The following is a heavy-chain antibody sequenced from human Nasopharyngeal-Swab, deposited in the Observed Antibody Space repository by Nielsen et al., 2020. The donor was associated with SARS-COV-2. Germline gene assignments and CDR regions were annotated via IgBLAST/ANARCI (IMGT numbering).Heavy chain of an antibody. D-gene: IGHD5-24*01. V-gene: IGHV3-30*03. CDR3: ARARDGYDFDAFDI. Sequence: GGSLRLSCAASGFTFSSYGMHWVRQAPGKGLEWVAVISYDGGNKYYADSVRGRFTISRDNSKTALYLQMNSLRSDDTAVYYCARARDGYDFDAFDIWGQGTLVTVSS. CDR2: ISYDGGNK. J-gene: IGHJ3*02. CDR1: GFTFSSYG.